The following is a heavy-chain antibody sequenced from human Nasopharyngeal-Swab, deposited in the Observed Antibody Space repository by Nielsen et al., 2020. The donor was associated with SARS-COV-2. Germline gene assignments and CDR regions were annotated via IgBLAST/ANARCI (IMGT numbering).Heavy chain of an antibody. Sequence: GGSLRLSCAASGFTFSSYGMHWVRQAPGKGLEWVAVISYDGSNKYYADSVKGRFTISRDNSKNTLYLQMNNLRAEDTAVYYCARPSGSYPFDYWGQGTLVTVSS. CDR2: ISYDGSNK. CDR3: ARPSGSYPFDY. D-gene: IGHD1-26*01. J-gene: IGHJ4*02. CDR1: GFTFSSYG. V-gene: IGHV3-30*03.